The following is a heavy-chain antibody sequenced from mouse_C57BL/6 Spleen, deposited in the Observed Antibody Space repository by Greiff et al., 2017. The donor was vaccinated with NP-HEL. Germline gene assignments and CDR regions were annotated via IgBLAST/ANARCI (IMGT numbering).Heavy chain of an antibody. CDR2: ISDGGSYT. D-gene: IGHD2-5*01. V-gene: IGHV5-4*01. CDR1: GFTFSSYA. Sequence: EVMLVESGGGLVKPGGSLKLSCAASGFTFSSYAMSWVRQTPEKRLEWVATISDGGSYTYYPDNVKGRFTISRDNAKNNLYLQMSHLKSEDTAMYYCARDNYYSNPYYAMDYWGQGTSVTVSS. CDR3: ARDNYYSNPYYAMDY. J-gene: IGHJ4*01.